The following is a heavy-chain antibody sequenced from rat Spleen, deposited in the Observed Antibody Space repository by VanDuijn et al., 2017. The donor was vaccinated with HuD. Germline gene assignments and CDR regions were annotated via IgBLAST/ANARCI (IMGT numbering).Heavy chain of an antibody. CDR2: IWGGGST. V-gene: IGHV2-72*01. J-gene: IGHJ2*01. CDR1: GFSLTVNG. Sequence: QVHLKESGPGLMQPSETLSLTCTVSGFSLTVNGVGWVRQPLGKGLVWMGTIWGGGSTNYNSAVQSRLSISRDTSQSQVFLKMNSLQTEDSATYYCARWYGYNYFDYWGQGVMVTVSS. D-gene: IGHD1-9*01. CDR3: ARWYGYNYFDY.